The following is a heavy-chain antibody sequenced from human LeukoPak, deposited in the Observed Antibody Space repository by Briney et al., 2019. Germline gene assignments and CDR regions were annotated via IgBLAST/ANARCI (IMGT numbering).Heavy chain of an antibody. J-gene: IGHJ5*02. CDR3: ARERWFDP. V-gene: IGHV3-53*01. Sequence: ETLSLTCTVSGGSISSGSYYWSWVRQAPGKGLEWVSVIYSGGSTYYADSVKGRFTISRDNSKNTLYLQMNSLRAEDTAVYYCARERWFDPWGQGTLVTVSS. CDR1: GGSISSGSYY. CDR2: IYSGGST.